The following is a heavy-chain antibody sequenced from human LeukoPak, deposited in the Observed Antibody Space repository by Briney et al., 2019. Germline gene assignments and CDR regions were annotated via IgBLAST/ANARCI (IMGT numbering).Heavy chain of an antibody. Sequence: SETLSLTCTVSGGSISSYYWSWIRQPPGKGLEWIGYIYYSGSTNYNPSLKSRVTISVDTSKNQFSLKLSSVTAADTVVYYCASRYYDSSGYYYGMDVWGQGTTVTVSS. V-gene: IGHV4-59*01. CDR2: IYYSGST. CDR3: ASRYYDSSGYYYGMDV. CDR1: GGSISSYY. D-gene: IGHD3-22*01. J-gene: IGHJ6*02.